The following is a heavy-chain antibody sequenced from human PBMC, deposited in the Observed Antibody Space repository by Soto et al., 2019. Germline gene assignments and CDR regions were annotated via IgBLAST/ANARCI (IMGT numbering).Heavy chain of an antibody. CDR2: ISSSSSYI. J-gene: IGHJ6*03. CDR3: ARQYSSSWPYYYYYMDV. D-gene: IGHD6-13*01. CDR1: GFTFSSYS. Sequence: PGGSLRLSCAASGFTFSSYSMNWVRQAPGKGLEWVSSISSSSSYIYYADSVKGRFTISRDNAKNSLYLQMNSLRAEDTAVYYCARQYSSSWPYYYYYMDVWGKGTTVTVS. V-gene: IGHV3-21*01.